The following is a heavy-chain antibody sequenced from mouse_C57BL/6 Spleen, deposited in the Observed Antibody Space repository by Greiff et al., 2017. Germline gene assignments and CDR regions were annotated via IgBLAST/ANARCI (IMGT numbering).Heavy chain of an antibody. Sequence: VQLQQPGAELVMPGASVKLSCKASGYTFTSYWMHWVKQRPGQGLEWIGEIDPSDSYTNYNQKFKGKSTLTVDKSSSTAYMQLSSLTSEDSAVYYCARGRPYDGFAYWGQGTLVTVSA. D-gene: IGHD2-3*01. CDR1: GYTFTSYW. CDR3: ARGRPYDGFAY. V-gene: IGHV1-69*01. CDR2: IDPSDSYT. J-gene: IGHJ3*01.